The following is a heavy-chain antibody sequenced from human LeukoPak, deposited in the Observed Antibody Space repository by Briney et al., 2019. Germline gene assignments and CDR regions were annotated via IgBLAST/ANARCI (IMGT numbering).Heavy chain of an antibody. D-gene: IGHD1-26*01. V-gene: IGHV3-23*01. CDR2: ISGSGGST. CDR3: AALWWELEVY. J-gene: IGHJ4*02. Sequence: PGGSLRLSCAASGFTFSSYWMNWVRQAPGKGLEWVSAISGSGGSTYYADSVKGRFTISRDNSKNTLYLQMNSLRAEDTAVYYCAALWWELEVYWGQGTLVTVSS. CDR1: GFTFSSYW.